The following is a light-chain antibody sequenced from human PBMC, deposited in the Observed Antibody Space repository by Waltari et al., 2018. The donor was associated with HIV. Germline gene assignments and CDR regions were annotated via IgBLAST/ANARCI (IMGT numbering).Light chain of an antibody. CDR2: RNN. CDR3: AVWDDSLRGSV. Sequence: QSVLTQPPSVSGTPGPRVSISCSGSSPNIGNNYVSCYQPLPGKAPKLLIHRNNQRPSGVPDRFSGSKSGTSASLAISGLRSEDEADYYCAVWDDSLRGSVFGTGTEVTVL. J-gene: IGLJ1*01. V-gene: IGLV1-47*01. CDR1: SPNIGNNY.